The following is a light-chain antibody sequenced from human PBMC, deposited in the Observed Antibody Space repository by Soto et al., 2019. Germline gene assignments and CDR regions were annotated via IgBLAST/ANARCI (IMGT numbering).Light chain of an antibody. Sequence: SKGTLSLXPGEXVTLXXXXSQSVSSNFLAWYQQKPGQVPRLLIYGASNRPTGFPDRFSGSGSGADFTLTIIRLEPEDFVVYCCQQYARVLRTFGQGTKVDIK. J-gene: IGKJ1*01. CDR3: QQYARVLRT. CDR2: GAS. V-gene: IGKV3-20*01. CDR1: QSVSSNF.